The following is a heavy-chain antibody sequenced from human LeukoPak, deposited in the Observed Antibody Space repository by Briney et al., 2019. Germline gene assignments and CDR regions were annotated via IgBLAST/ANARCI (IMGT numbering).Heavy chain of an antibody. CDR2: IYHSGST. CDR3: ANKGKYCSSTSCPPDGAFDI. J-gene: IGHJ3*02. CDR1: GYSISSGYY. V-gene: IGHV4-38-2*01. D-gene: IGHD2-2*01. Sequence: PSETLSLTCAVSGYSISSGYYWGWIRQPPGKGLEWIGSIYHSGSTYYNPSLKSRVTISVDTSKNQLSLKLSSVTAADTAVYYCANKGKYCSSTSCPPDGAFDIWGQGTMVTVSS.